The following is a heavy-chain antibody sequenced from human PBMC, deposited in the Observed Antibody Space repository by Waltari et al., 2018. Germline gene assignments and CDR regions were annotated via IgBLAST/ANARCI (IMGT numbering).Heavy chain of an antibody. D-gene: IGHD6-19*01. Sequence: EVQLVESGGGLVQPGGSLRLSCAASGFTFSSYWMSWVRQAPGKGLEWVANIKQDGSEKYYVDSVKGRFTSSRDNAKNSLYLQMNSLRAEDTAVYYCARAGIAVAGPFDYWGQGTLVTVSS. V-gene: IGHV3-7*01. CDR2: IKQDGSEK. CDR3: ARAGIAVAGPFDY. CDR1: GFTFSSYW. J-gene: IGHJ4*02.